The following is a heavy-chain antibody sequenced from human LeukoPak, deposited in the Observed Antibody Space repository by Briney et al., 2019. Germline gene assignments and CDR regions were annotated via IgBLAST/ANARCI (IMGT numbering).Heavy chain of an antibody. V-gene: IGHV3-7*03. CDR2: IKQDGSEK. D-gene: IGHD5-24*01. CDR1: GFTFSSNW. J-gene: IGHJ4*02. Sequence: PGGSLRLSCAASGFTFSSNWRSWVRQAPGKGLEWVANIKQDGSEKYYVDSVKGRFTISRDNAKNSLYLQMNSLRAEDTAVYYCARDYNFFDYWGQGTLVTVSS. CDR3: ARDYNFFDY.